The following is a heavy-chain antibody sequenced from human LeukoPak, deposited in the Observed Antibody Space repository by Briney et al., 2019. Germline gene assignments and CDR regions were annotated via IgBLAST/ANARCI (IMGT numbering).Heavy chain of an antibody. V-gene: IGHV3-23*01. CDR2: IRGSGGST. CDR3: AKGQEWELPSYFDY. CDR1: GGSISSYY. Sequence: ETLSLTCTVSGGSISSYYWSWIRQPPGKGLEWVSGIRGSGGSTYYADSVKGRFTISRDNSKNTLYLQMNSLRAEDTAVYYCAKGQEWELPSYFDYWGQGTLVTVSS. D-gene: IGHD1-26*01. J-gene: IGHJ4*02.